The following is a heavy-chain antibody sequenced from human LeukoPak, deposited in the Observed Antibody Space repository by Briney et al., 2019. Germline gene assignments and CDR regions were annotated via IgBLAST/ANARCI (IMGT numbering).Heavy chain of an antibody. D-gene: IGHD5-12*01. Sequence: SGTLCLTCAVYGVSFSGYYRSWVRQPPGKGLEWIGEINHSDSTNYNLSLTSRDTISIVSSKHQCSLKLSTVTAEDTAVYYCASCPLNSGYDYWGQGTLVTVSS. V-gene: IGHV4-34*01. J-gene: IGHJ4*02. CDR3: ASCPLNSGYDY. CDR2: INHSDST. CDR1: GVSFSGYY.